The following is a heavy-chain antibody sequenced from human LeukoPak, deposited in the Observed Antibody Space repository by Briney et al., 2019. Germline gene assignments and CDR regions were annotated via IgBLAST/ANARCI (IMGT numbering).Heavy chain of an antibody. J-gene: IGHJ6*02. CDR1: GYTFTSYY. Sequence: ASVEVSCKASGYTFTSYYMHWVRQAPGQGLEWMGIINPSGGSTSYAQKFQGRVTMTRDTSTSTVYMELSSLRSEDTAVYYCARDPPRYDFWRGMDVWGQGTTVTVSS. CDR2: INPSGGST. CDR3: ARDPPRYDFWRGMDV. V-gene: IGHV1-46*01. D-gene: IGHD3-3*01.